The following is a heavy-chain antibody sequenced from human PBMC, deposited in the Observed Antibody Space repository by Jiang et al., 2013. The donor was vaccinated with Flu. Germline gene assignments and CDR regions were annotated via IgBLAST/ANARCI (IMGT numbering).Heavy chain of an antibody. J-gene: IGHJ6*02. CDR3: ARSAEYCTNGVCYGGDGMDV. D-gene: IGHD2-8*01. Sequence: SGAEVKKPGASVKVSCKASGYTFTSYGISWVRQAPGQGLEWMGWISAYNGNTNYAQKLQGRVTMTTDTSTSTAYMELRSLRSDDTAVYYCARSAEYCTNGVCYGGDGMDVWGQGTTVTVSS. CDR1: GYTFTSYG. V-gene: IGHV1-18*01. CDR2: ISAYNGNT.